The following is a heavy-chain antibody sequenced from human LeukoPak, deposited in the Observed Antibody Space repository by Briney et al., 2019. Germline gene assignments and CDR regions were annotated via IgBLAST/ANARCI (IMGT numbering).Heavy chain of an antibody. D-gene: IGHD6-13*01. Sequence: ASVKVSCKASGGTFSSYAISWVRQAPGQGLEWMGGIIPIFGTANYAQKFQGRVTITADESTSTAYMELSSLRSEDTAVYYCATTAEAAAGHRAFDIWGQGTMVTVSS. CDR3: ATTAEAAAGHRAFDI. V-gene: IGHV1-69*13. CDR1: GGTFSSYA. CDR2: IIPIFGTA. J-gene: IGHJ3*02.